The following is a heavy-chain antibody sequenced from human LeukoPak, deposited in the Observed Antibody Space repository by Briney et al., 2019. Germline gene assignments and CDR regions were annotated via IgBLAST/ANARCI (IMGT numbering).Heavy chain of an antibody. CDR2: ISAYNGNT. CDR3: ARAQWELLYDWFDP. CDR1: GGTFSSYA. V-gene: IGHV1-18*01. J-gene: IGHJ5*02. D-gene: IGHD1-26*01. Sequence: GASVKVSCKASGGTFSSYAISWVRQAPGQGLEWMGWISAYNGNTNYAQKLQGRVTMTTDTSTSTAYMELRSLRSDDTAVYYCARAQWELLYDWFDPWGQGTLVTVSS.